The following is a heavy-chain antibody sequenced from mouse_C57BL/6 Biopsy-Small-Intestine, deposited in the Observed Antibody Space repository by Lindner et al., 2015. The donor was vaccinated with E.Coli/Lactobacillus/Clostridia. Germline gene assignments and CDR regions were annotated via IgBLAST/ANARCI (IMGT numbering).Heavy chain of an antibody. D-gene: IGHD2-4*01. CDR2: IYPRDGST. J-gene: IGHJ4*01. CDR1: GYTFTSYD. CDR3: ARGDYEGFYAMDY. V-gene: IGHV1-85*01. Sequence: VQLQESGPELVKPGASVKLSCKASGYTFTSYDINWVKQRPGQGLEWIGWIYPRDGSTKYNEKFKGKATLTVDTSSSTAYMELHSLTSEDSVVYFCARGDYEGFYAMDYWGQGTSVTVSS.